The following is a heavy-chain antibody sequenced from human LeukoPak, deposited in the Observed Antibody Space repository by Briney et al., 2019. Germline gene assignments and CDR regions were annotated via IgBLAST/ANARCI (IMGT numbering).Heavy chain of an antibody. J-gene: IGHJ4*02. CDR1: GGSISSSSYY. CDR3: ARDTSGYRRGSFDY. D-gene: IGHD3-22*01. V-gene: IGHV4-39*07. CDR2: IYSSGST. Sequence: SETLSLTCTVSGGSISSSSYYWGWIRQPPGKGLEWIGSIYSSGSTYYNPSLKSRVTISLDTSNNQFSLKLSSVTAADTAVYYCARDTSGYRRGSFDYWGQGTLVTVSS.